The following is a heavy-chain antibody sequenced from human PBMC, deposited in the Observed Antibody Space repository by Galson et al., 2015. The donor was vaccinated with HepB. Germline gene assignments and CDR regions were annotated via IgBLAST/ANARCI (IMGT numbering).Heavy chain of an antibody. D-gene: IGHD3-22*01. J-gene: IGHJ4*02. CDR3: ARDMWLRKTVY. CDR2: ISKSGDEL. CDR1: GFTFSNYA. Sequence: SLRLSCAASGFTFSNYAMNWVRQAPGKGLEWVSTISKSGDELHYGDSVKGRFTISRDNSKTTVYLQMNNLRAEDTAVYYCARDMWLRKTVYWGQGTLVTVSS. V-gene: IGHV3-23*01.